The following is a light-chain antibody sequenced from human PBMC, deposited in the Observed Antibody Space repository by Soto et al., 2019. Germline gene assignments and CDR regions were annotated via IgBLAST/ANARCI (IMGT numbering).Light chain of an antibody. J-gene: IGLJ3*02. Sequence: QPVLTQSSSASASLGSSVKLTCTLSSGHSDYNIAWHQQQPGKAPRYLMKVEGSGSYNKGSGVADRFSGSRSGAERYLTISNLQSEDEADYYCETWDSNTRAFGGGTKLTVL. V-gene: IGLV4-60*03. CDR2: VEGSGSY. CDR3: ETWDSNTRA. CDR1: SGHSDYN.